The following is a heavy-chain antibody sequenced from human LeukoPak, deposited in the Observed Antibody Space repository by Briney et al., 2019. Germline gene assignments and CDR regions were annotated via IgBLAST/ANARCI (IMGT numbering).Heavy chain of an antibody. Sequence: GGSLRLSCAASGFTVGSNYMSWVRQAPGKGLEWVSVIYSGGSTYYADSVKGRFTISRDNSKNTLYLQMNSLRAEDTAVYYCARVDGYYYYYMDVWGKGTTVTVS. V-gene: IGHV3-53*01. CDR3: ARVDGYYYYYMDV. J-gene: IGHJ6*03. D-gene: IGHD5-24*01. CDR2: IYSGGST. CDR1: GFTVGSNY.